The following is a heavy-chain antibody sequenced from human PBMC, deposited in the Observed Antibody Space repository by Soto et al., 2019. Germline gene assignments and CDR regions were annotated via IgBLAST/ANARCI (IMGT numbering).Heavy chain of an antibody. CDR1: GGTFSSYA. D-gene: IGHD2-8*01. CDR2: IIPIFGTA. J-gene: IGHJ6*02. Sequence: QVQLVQSGAEVKKPGSSAKVSCKASGGTFSSYAISWVRQAPGQGLEWMGGIIPIFGTANYAQKFQGRVTITAEESTSTACRELSGVRSEDTAVYYCARGRRVSTFYYSSGMDVWGQGTTVTVSS. V-gene: IGHV1-69*01. CDR3: ARGRRVSTFYYSSGMDV.